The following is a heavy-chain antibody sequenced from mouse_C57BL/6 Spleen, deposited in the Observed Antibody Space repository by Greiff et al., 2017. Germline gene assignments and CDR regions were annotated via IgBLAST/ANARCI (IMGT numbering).Heavy chain of an antibody. Sequence: VQLQQSGGGLVKPGGSLKLSCAASGFTFSDYGMHWVRQAPEKGLEWVAYISSGSSTIYYADTVKGRFTISRDNAKNTLFLQMTSLRSEDTAMYYCARSSSENWYFDVWGTGTTVTVSS. CDR2: ISSGSSTI. J-gene: IGHJ1*03. CDR3: ARSSSENWYFDV. D-gene: IGHD1-1*01. V-gene: IGHV5-17*01. CDR1: GFTFSDYG.